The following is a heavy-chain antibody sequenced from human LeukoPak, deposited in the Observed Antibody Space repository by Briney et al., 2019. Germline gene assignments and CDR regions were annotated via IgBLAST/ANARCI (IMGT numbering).Heavy chain of an antibody. CDR3: ARDSSGWYPEEFDAFDI. D-gene: IGHD6-19*01. CDR1: GGSISSYY. Sequence: SETLSLTCTVSGGSISSYYWSWIRQPPGKGLEWIGYIYYSGSTNYNPPLKSRVTISVDTSKNQFSLKLSSVTAADTAVYYCARDSSGWYPEEFDAFDIWGQGTMVTVSS. CDR2: IYYSGST. V-gene: IGHV4-59*01. J-gene: IGHJ3*02.